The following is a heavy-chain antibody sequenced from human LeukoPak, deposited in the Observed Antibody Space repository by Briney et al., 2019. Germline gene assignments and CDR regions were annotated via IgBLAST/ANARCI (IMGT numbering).Heavy chain of an antibody. J-gene: IGHJ6*03. CDR3: ARGLNRYYYYMDV. V-gene: IGHV4-34*01. CDR2: INHSGST. CDR1: GFTFSGYY. Sequence: KPGGSLRLSCAASGFTFSGYYWSWIRQPPGKGLEWIGEINHSGSTNYNPPLKSRVTISVDTSKNQFSLKLSSVTAADTAVYYCARGLNRYYYYMDVWGKGTTVTVSS.